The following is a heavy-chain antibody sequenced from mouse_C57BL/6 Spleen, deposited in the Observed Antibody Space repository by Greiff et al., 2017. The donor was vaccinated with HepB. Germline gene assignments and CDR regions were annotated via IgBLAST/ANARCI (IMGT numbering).Heavy chain of an antibody. Sequence: QVQLQQSGPELVKPGASVKISCKASGYAFSSSWMNWVKQRPGKGLEWIGRIYPGDGDTNYNGKFKGKATLTADKSSSTAYMQLSSLTSEDSAVYFCARIPYYYGSSYGYFDYWGQGTTLTVSS. J-gene: IGHJ2*01. V-gene: IGHV1-82*01. D-gene: IGHD1-1*01. CDR1: GYAFSSSW. CDR3: ARIPYYYGSSYGYFDY. CDR2: IYPGDGDT.